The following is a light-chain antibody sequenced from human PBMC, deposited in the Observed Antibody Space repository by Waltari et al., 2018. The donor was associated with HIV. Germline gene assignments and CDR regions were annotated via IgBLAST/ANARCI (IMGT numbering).Light chain of an antibody. CDR3: CSYAGSSTWV. J-gene: IGLJ3*02. CDR2: DVS. CDR1: SSDVGGYNY. Sequence: QSALTQPASVSGSPGQSITISCTGTSSDVGGYNYVSWYQQHPGKAPTLMIYDVSKRPSGVSKRFSGSKSGNTASLTISGLQAEDEADYYCCSYAGSSTWVFGGGTKLTVL. V-gene: IGLV2-23*02.